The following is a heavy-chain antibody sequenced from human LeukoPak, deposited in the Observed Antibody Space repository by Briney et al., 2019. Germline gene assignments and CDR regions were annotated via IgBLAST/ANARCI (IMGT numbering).Heavy chain of an antibody. V-gene: IGHV3-9*01. D-gene: IGHD3-22*01. Sequence: GGSLRLSCAASGFTFDDYAMHWVRHAPGKGLEWVSGISWNSGSIGYADSVKGRFTISRDNAKNSLYLQMNSLRAEDTAVYYCARAYYYDSSGHYFDAFDIWGQGTMVTVSS. CDR1: GFTFDDYA. J-gene: IGHJ3*02. CDR3: ARAYYYDSSGHYFDAFDI. CDR2: ISWNSGSI.